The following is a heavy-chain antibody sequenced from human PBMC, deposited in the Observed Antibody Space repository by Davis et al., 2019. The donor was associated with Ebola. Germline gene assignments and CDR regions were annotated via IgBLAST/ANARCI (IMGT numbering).Heavy chain of an antibody. CDR2: ITSNGVST. Sequence: PGGSLRLSCSASGVVLNKYAVHWVRQAPGKGLEYVAGITSNGVSTYYADGVKGRFIISRDTSKSTVNLQMSRLRVDDSAVYYCVKDVASRAEYFYNWGQGTLVTVS. CDR3: VKDVASRAEYFYN. J-gene: IGHJ1*01. CDR1: GVVLNKYA. V-gene: IGHV3-64D*06.